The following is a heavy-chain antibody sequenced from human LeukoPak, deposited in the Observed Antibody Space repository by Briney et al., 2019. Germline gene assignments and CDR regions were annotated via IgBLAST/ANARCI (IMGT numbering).Heavy chain of an antibody. CDR1: GFTFSSYG. CDR3: AKDEGRYRSSTSCYAYHYYYGMDV. Sequence: GGSLRLSCAASGFTFSSYGMHWVRQAPGKGLEWVAVISYDGSNKYYADSVKGRFTISRDNSKNTLYLQMNSLRAEDTAVYYCAKDEGRYRSSTSCYAYHYYYGMDVWGQGTTVTVSS. V-gene: IGHV3-30*18. J-gene: IGHJ6*02. D-gene: IGHD2-2*01. CDR2: ISYDGSNK.